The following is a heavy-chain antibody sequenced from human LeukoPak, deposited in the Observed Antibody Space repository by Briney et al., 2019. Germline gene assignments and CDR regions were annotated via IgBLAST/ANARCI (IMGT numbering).Heavy chain of an antibody. CDR3: AREGCSSVSWHDY. J-gene: IGHJ4*02. CDR2: TSHSGST. D-gene: IGHD2-15*01. Sequence: AETQSLPHAVPGYSISIGYYWGWIRHPQGTGLALFVCTSHSGSTYYNPSLKSRVPISVDTSKNQFSLKLGSVTATDTAVYYCAREGCSSVSWHDYWGQGSLVTVSS. V-gene: IGHV4-38-2*02. CDR1: GYSISIGYY.